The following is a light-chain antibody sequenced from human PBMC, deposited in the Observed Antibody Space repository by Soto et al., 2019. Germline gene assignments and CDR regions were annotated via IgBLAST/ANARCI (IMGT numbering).Light chain of an antibody. CDR1: NSDLGGFNY. CDR3: SSYRSSNVV. Sequence: QSALTQPASVSGSPGQSITISCTGTNSDLGGFNYVSWYQQHPGKAPKLIIYQVSNRPSGVSNRFSGSKSANTASLTISGHQAEDAADYYSSSYRSSNVVFGGGTKLTVL. J-gene: IGLJ2*01. V-gene: IGLV2-14*01. CDR2: QVS.